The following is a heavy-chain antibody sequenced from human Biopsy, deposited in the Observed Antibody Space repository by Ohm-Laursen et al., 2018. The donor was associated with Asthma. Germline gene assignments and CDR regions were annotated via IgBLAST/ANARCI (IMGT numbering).Heavy chain of an antibody. CDR1: GFNFTTYA. J-gene: IGHJ4*02. CDR2: ISGSGCSA. V-gene: IGHV3-23*01. CDR3: ARGDSSNWSHYYFDY. Sequence: SLRLSCTASGFNFTTYAIAWIRQAPGRGLEWISAISGSGCSAYYADSVKGQFTISRDNAKNTVYLQMNSLRAEDTAVYYCARGDSSNWSHYYFDYWGQGTLVTVSS. D-gene: IGHD3-22*01.